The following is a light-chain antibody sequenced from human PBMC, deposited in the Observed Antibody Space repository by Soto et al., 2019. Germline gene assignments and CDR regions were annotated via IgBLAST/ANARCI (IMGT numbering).Light chain of an antibody. Sequence: QSALTQPASVSGSPGQSITISCTGTSSDVGSYNLVSWYQQHPGKAPKLMIYEGTKRPSGVSNRFSGSKSGNTASLTISGLHAEGEADYDCCSFTGRSAYVFGTGTKVTVL. CDR1: SSDVGSYNL. V-gene: IGLV2-23*01. CDR2: EGT. J-gene: IGLJ1*01. CDR3: CSFTGRSAYV.